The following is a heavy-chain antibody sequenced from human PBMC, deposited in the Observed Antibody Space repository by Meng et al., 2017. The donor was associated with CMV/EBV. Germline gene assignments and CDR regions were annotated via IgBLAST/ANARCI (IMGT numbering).Heavy chain of an antibody. D-gene: IGHD3-3*01. CDR3: ARGRICEHDFWCFYWADY. Sequence: LSPWGLDVLSPWAGLVPTEAFVDRSCVGYYCTWIRHPPRWGLEWIGEINHSGSTNYDPSLKSRVAISVDTSKNLFSLKLSSVTSVDTAVYYCARGRICEHDFWCFYWADYWGQGTLVTVSS. CDR2: INHSGST. J-gene: IGHJ4*02. CDR1: DRSCVGYY. V-gene: IGHV4-34*01.